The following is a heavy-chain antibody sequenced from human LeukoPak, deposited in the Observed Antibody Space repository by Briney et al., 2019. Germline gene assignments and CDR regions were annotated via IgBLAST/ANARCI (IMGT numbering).Heavy chain of an antibody. CDR2: ISTSGNYI. CDR3: ARGAYNSGGTLEI. Sequence: GGSLRLSCAASGFTFSSYSMNWVRQAPGKGLEWVSYISTSGNYIYYSDSVKGRFTISRDNAKNSLYLQMHSLRADDTAVYYCARGAYNSGGTLEIWGQGTLVTVSS. V-gene: IGHV3-21*01. CDR1: GFTFSSYS. J-gene: IGHJ4*02. D-gene: IGHD3-22*01.